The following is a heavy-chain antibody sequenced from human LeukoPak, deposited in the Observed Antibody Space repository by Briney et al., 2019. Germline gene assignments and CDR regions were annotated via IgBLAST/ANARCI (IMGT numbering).Heavy chain of an antibody. V-gene: IGHV3-23*01. CDR2: ISGSGGST. Sequence: GGSLRLSCAASGFTFSSYAMSWVRQAPGKGLEWVSAISGSGGSTYYADSVKGRFTISRDNSKDTLYLQMKSLRAEDTAVYYCANRHYHDSGHFDYWGQGTLVTVSS. J-gene: IGHJ4*02. CDR1: GFTFSSYA. CDR3: ANRHYHDSGHFDY. D-gene: IGHD3-22*01.